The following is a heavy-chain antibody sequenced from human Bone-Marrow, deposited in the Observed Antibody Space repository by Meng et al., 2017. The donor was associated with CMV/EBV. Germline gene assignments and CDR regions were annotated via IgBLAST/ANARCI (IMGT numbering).Heavy chain of an antibody. D-gene: IGHD2-15*01. CDR2: IYYSGST. V-gene: IGHV4-31*03. CDR1: GGSISSGGYY. Sequence: SETLSLTCTVSGGSISSGGYYWSWIRQHPGKGLEWIGYIYYSGSTYYNPSLKSRVTISVDTSKNQFSLKLSSVTAADTAVYYCARFDMDVEGYYGMDVWGQGTTVTVSS. CDR3: ARFDMDVEGYYGMDV. J-gene: IGHJ6*02.